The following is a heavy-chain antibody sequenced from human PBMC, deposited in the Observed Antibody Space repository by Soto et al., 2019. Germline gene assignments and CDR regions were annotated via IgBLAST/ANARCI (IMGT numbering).Heavy chain of an antibody. CDR1: GGTFSSYA. CDR3: ASPKSTVTRGVAGMDV. Sequence: QVQLVQAGAEVKKPGSSVKVSCKASGGTFSSYAISWVRQAPGQGLEWMGGIIPIFGTANYAQKFQGRVTITADESTSTAYMELSSLRSEDTAVSYCASPKSTVTRGVAGMDVWGQGTTVTVSS. D-gene: IGHD4-17*01. J-gene: IGHJ6*02. V-gene: IGHV1-69*12. CDR2: IIPIFGTA.